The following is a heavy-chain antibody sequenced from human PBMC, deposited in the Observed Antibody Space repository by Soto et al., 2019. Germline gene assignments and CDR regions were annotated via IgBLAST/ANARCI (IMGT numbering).Heavy chain of an antibody. J-gene: IGHJ4*02. CDR2: IYNSDNS. V-gene: IGHV4-59*01. CDR1: GGSITTYY. D-gene: IGHD3-10*01. CDR3: TTGSGSYLFDL. Sequence: SETLSLTCTVSGGSITTYYWSWIRQPPGKGLEWIGYIYNSDNSNYNPSFRSRVTISIDTSKNQFSLNLRSVTAADTAIYYCTTGSGSYLFDLWGPGTLVTLSS.